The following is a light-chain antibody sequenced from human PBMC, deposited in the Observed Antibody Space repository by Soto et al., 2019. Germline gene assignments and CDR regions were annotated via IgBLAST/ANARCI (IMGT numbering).Light chain of an antibody. Sequence: EIVMTQSPDTLSVSPGERATVSCRASESVSSNLAWYQQKAGQAPRLHIYGASTRATGIPARFSGSGSGKEFTLMISTLQSEDVAIYYCQQYNSWPPYTFGQGTKLEI. V-gene: IGKV3-15*01. CDR2: GAS. CDR3: QQYNSWPPYT. CDR1: ESVSSN. J-gene: IGKJ2*01.